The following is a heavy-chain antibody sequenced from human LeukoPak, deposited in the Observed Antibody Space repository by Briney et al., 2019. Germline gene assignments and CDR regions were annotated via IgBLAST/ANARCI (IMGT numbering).Heavy chain of an antibody. J-gene: IGHJ3*02. CDR3: AKEDSSGYSRAFDI. D-gene: IGHD3-22*01. Sequence: GGSLRLSCEASGFSVTNNYMSWFRLAPGKGLEWVSAISGSGGSTYYADSVKGRFTISRDNSKNTLYLQMNSLRAEDTAVYYCAKEDSSGYSRAFDIWGQGTMVTVSS. CDR1: GFSVTNNY. V-gene: IGHV3-23*01. CDR2: ISGSGGST.